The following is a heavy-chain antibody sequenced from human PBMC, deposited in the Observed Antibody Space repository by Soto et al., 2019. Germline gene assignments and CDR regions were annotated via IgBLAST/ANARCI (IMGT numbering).Heavy chain of an antibody. V-gene: IGHV4-34*01. D-gene: IGHD2-15*01. J-gene: IGHJ4*02. CDR3: ARANSAHSRYSGL. CDR1: GGSFSGYY. Sequence: PSETLSLTCAVYGGSFSGYYWCWIRQPPGKGLEWIGEINHRGSTNYNPSLKSRVPISVDTSKNQFSLNRSSVTAADTAVYFCARANSAHSRYSGLWGPGTLVSV. CDR2: INHRGST.